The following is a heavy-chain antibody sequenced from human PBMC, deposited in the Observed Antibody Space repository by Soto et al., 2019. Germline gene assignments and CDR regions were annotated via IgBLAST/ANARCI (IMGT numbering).Heavy chain of an antibody. Sequence: ASVKVSCKASGYTFVNYGISWVRQAPGQGLEWMGWITPSSGNTYYAQKFQGRLTVTTDTFTTTAYMELRSLRSDDTALYYCARLTSQNWFEMWGQGTLVTAPQ. D-gene: IGHD3-10*01. V-gene: IGHV1-18*01. CDR3: ARLTSQNWFEM. CDR2: ITPSSGNT. J-gene: IGHJ4*02. CDR1: GYTFVNYG.